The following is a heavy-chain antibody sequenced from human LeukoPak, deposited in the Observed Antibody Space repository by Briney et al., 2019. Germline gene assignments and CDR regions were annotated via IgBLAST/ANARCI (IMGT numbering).Heavy chain of an antibody. J-gene: IGHJ4*02. D-gene: IGHD6-13*01. CDR1: GDSFSSNSVT. CDR2: TYYRSKWYN. Sequence: SQTLSLTCAISGDSFSSNSVTWNWIRQSPSRGLEWLGRTYYRSKWYNDYALSVKSRITVNPDTSKNQFSLQPNSVTPEDTAVYYCARGSNLYSSSWYFDYWGQGTLVTVSS. V-gene: IGHV6-1*01. CDR3: ARGSNLYSSSWYFDY.